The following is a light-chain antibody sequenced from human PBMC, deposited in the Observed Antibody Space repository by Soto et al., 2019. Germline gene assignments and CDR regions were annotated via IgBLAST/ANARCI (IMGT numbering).Light chain of an antibody. CDR2: GAS. Sequence: EIVMTQSPATLSVSPGERATLSCRASQSVSSNLAWYQQKPGQAPRLLIYGASSRATGIPDRFSGSGSGTDFSLTISRLEPEDFAVYYCHQYDNAPQTYGQGTKVDI. CDR3: HQYDNAPQT. V-gene: IGKV3D-15*01. J-gene: IGKJ2*01. CDR1: QSVSSN.